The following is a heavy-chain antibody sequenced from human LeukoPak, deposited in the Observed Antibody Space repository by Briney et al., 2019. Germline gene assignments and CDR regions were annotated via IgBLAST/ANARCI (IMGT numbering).Heavy chain of an antibody. CDR3: ARGRGEMATIKGCAFDI. D-gene: IGHD5-24*01. J-gene: IGHJ3*02. V-gene: IGHV1-69*02. CDR2: IFPIIDMA. CDR1: GGPFSSYT. Sequence: ASVKVSCKASGGPFSSYTINWVRLVPGQGIEWMGRIFPIIDMANYAQKLHRRVTIIADKSTNTAYMELSSLRPEDTAVYYCARGRGEMATIKGCAFDIWGQGTMVTVSS.